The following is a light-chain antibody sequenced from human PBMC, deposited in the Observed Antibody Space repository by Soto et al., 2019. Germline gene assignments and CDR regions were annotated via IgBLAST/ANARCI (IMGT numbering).Light chain of an antibody. CDR3: QQSYSTPLT. CDR2: DAS. CDR1: QSVSSN. J-gene: IGKJ4*01. Sequence: EIVMTQSPATLSVSPGERATLSCRASQSVSSNLAWYQQKPGQAPRLLIYDASNRATGIPARFSGSGSGTDFTLTISSLEPEDFATYYCQQSYSTPLTFGGGTKVDIK. V-gene: IGKV3-11*01.